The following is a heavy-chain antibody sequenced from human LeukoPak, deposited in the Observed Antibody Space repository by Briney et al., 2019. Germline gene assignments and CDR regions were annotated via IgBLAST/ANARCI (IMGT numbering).Heavy chain of an antibody. Sequence: ASVKVSCKASGYAFTGYYIHWVRQAPGQGLEWMAWINPNSGATKYSQKFQGRVTMTRDTSISTAYMELSRLRSDDTAVYYCARGKLVPSDAFDIWGQGTMVTVSS. CDR1: GYAFTGYY. V-gene: IGHV1-2*02. CDR2: INPNSGAT. CDR3: ARGKLVPSDAFDI. J-gene: IGHJ3*02.